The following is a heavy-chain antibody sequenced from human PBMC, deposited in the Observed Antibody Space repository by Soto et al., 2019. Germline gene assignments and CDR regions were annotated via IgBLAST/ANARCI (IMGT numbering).Heavy chain of an antibody. J-gene: IGHJ6*04. D-gene: IGHD2-2*01. V-gene: IGHV1-69*02. CDR1: GGTFSSYT. CDR2: IIPILGIA. CDR3: ARGHCSSTSCPFDV. Sequence: QVQLVQSGAEVKKPGSSVKVSCKASGGTFSSYTISWVRQAPGQGLEWMGRIIPILGIANYAQKFQGRVTNTGDKSTSTANLESSSLRSEDTAVYYCARGHCSSTSCPFDVWGKGTTVTVSS.